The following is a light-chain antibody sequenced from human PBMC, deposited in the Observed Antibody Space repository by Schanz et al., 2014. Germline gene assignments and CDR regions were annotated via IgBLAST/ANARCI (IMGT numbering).Light chain of an antibody. Sequence: QSVLTQPPSVSGAPGQRVTISCTGSSSNIGAGYDVHWYQQFPGRAPKLVIYGNNNRPSGVPHRFSGSKSGTSASLAISGLQSEDEADYYCAAWDDSLNGHWVFGGGTKLTVL. CDR1: SSNIGAGYD. V-gene: IGLV1-40*01. CDR2: GNN. CDR3: AAWDDSLNGHWV. J-gene: IGLJ3*02.